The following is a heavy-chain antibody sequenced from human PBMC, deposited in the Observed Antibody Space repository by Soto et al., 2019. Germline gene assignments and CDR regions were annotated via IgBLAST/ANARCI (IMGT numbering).Heavy chain of an antibody. D-gene: IGHD3-10*01. V-gene: IGHV3-74*01. J-gene: IGHJ4*02. CDR1: GLTFSGYW. Sequence: EVQLVESGGNLVQPGGSLRLSCAASGLTFSGYWMHWVRQAPGKGLIWVSRINNDGTTTNYADSVKGRFTISRDNAKNTVYLQMNSLGAEDTAVYYCARDRVYGSGSTEYWGQGTLVTVSS. CDR2: INNDGTTT. CDR3: ARDRVYGSGSTEY.